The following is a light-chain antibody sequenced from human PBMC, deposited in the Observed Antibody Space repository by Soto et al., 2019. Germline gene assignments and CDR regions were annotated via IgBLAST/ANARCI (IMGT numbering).Light chain of an antibody. V-gene: IGKV1-27*01. Sequence: DIQMAQSPSSLSASIGDRVTITCRASQGISEYLAWYQQRPGNAPNLLIYGASILQSGVPSRFSGSGSGTHFTLAISSLQPEDVATYYCQQAATFPLTFGGGTEVEIK. CDR1: QGISEY. CDR2: GAS. J-gene: IGKJ4*01. CDR3: QQAATFPLT.